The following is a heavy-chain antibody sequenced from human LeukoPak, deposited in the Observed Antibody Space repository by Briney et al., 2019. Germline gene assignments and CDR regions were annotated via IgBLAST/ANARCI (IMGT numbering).Heavy chain of an antibody. D-gene: IGHD3-3*01. V-gene: IGHV3-30*01. CDR3: ARAAIFDYYYYMDV. CDR2: ISYDGRNN. Sequence: GGSLRLSCAASGFPFSSYAMHWVRQAPGKGLEWVAGISYDGRNNYYADSVKGRFSISRDDSNNTLYLQMNSLRADDAAVYFCARAAIFDYYYYMDVWGRGTTVTVSS. J-gene: IGHJ6*03. CDR1: GFPFSSYA.